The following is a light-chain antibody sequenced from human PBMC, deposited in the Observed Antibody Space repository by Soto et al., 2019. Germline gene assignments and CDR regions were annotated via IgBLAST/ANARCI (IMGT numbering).Light chain of an antibody. CDR2: DAS. CDR1: QGISNW. V-gene: IGKV1-5*01. CDR3: QQYDSFPWT. Sequence: DIQMTQSPSTLSASVGDRVTITCRASQGISNWSAWYQQKPGKPPKLLVYDASGLDSGVPSRFSGSGYGTEFTLTISGLQPEDFATFYCQQYDSFPWTFGQGTNVDIK. J-gene: IGKJ1*01.